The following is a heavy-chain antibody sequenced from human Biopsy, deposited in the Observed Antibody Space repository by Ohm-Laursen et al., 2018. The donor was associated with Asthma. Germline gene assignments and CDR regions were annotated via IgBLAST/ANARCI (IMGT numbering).Heavy chain of an antibody. Sequence: TLSLTCTASGDSITSGGCCWNWIRQHPGKGLEWIGYIHHSGTSYFNPSLKSRVSFSRDTSKNQFSLKLSSVTAADTAVYYCARDTYGGNAAYYYGMDVWGQGTTVTVSS. CDR2: IHHSGTS. D-gene: IGHD4-23*01. J-gene: IGHJ6*02. V-gene: IGHV4-31*03. CDR3: ARDTYGGNAAYYYGMDV. CDR1: GDSITSGGCC.